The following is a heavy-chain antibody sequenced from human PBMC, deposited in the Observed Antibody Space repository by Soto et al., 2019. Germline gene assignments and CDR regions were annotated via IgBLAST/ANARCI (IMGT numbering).Heavy chain of an antibody. CDR1: GLIFSNAW. CDR2: IKKKADGGTA. CDR3: RTQWLD. V-gene: IGHV3-15*01. Sequence: GGSLRLSCAASGLIFSNAWMSWVRQAPGKGLEWVGLIKKKADGGTAVYAAPLKGRFTISRDDSKNTLYLEMSSLKTEDTAVYYCRTQWLDWGQGTLVAVSS. D-gene: IGHD6-19*01. J-gene: IGHJ4*02.